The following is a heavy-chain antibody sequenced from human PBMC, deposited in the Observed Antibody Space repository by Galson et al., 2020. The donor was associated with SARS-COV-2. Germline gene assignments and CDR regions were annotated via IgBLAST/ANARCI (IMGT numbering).Heavy chain of an antibody. Sequence: GESLKISCVGSGFTFSSYTMNWVRQVPGKGLEWVSVIYSGGSTYYADSVKGRFTISRDNSKNTLYLQMNSLRAEDTAVYYCARDGSSWYSNYYYMDVWGKGTTVTVSS. J-gene: IGHJ6*03. D-gene: IGHD6-13*01. CDR2: IYSGGST. CDR1: GFTFSSYT. CDR3: ARDGSSWYSNYYYMDV. V-gene: IGHV3-53*01.